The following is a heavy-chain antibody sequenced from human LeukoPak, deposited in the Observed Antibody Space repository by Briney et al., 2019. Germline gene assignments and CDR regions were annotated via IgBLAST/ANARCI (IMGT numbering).Heavy chain of an antibody. CDR2: IYSGGST. J-gene: IGHJ1*01. Sequence: GGSLRLSCAASGFTFRSYSMNWVRQAPGKGLAWVSVIYSGGSTYYADSVKGRFTISRDNSKNTLYLQMNSLRAEDTAVYYCASMYFSQYLQHWGQGTLVTVSS. CDR1: GFTFRSYS. CDR3: ASMYFSQYLQH. D-gene: IGHD2-8*01. V-gene: IGHV3-53*01.